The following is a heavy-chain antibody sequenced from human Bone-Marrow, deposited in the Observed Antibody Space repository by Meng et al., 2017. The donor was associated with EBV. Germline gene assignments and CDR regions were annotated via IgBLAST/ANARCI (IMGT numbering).Heavy chain of an antibody. CDR3: AHLDSYYDILTGYKY. V-gene: IGHV2-5*02. Sequence: QTPLNESGPTPVKPTHTLTRTCTFSGFLLSTNGVGVGWIRQPPGKALEWLAPIYGDDNKRYSPSLKSRLTITKDTSKNQVVLTMTNMDPVDTATYYCAHLDSYYDILTGYKYWGQGTLVTVSS. J-gene: IGHJ4*02. D-gene: IGHD3-9*01. CDR1: GFLLSTNGVG. CDR2: IYGDDNK.